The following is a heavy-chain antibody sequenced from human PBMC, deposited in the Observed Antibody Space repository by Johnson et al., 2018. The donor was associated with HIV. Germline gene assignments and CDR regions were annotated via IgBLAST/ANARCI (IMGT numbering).Heavy chain of an antibody. CDR2: IYSGGST. CDR1: GFTVSSNY. V-gene: IGHV3-53*01. CDR3: ARGYGDYSDFFDV. Sequence: VQLVESGGGLIQPGGSLRLSCAASGFTVSSNYMSWVRQAPGKGLEWVSVIYSGGSTYYADSVKGRFTISRDNSKNTLYLQMNSLRAEDTAVYYCARGYGDYSDFFDVWGQGTMVTVSS. J-gene: IGHJ3*01. D-gene: IGHD4-17*01.